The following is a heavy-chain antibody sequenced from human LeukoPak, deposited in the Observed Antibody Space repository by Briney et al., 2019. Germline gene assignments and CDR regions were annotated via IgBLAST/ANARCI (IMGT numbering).Heavy chain of an antibody. V-gene: IGHV4-30-2*01. CDR3: ARGGYSSSLMDY. J-gene: IGHJ4*02. D-gene: IGHD6-13*01. CDR1: GGSISSGGYS. CDR2: IYHSGST. Sequence: SETLSLTCAVSGGSISSGGYSWSWIRQPPGKGLEWIGYIYHSGSTYYNPSLKSRVTISVDRSKNQFSLKLSSVTAADTAVYYCARGGYSSSLMDYWGQGTLVTVSS.